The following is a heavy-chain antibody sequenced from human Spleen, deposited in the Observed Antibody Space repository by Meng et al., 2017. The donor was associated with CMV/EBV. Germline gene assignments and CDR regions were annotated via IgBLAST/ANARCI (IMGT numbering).Heavy chain of an antibody. CDR3: ARDLTQPLDY. Sequence: GESLKISCAASGFTFSSYSMNWVRQAPEKGLEWVSSISSSSSYIYYADSVKGRFTISRDNAKNSLYLQMNSLRAEDTAVYYCARDLTQPLDYWGQGTLVTVSS. D-gene: IGHD1-14*01. J-gene: IGHJ4*02. V-gene: IGHV3-21*01. CDR2: ISSSSSYI. CDR1: GFTFSSYS.